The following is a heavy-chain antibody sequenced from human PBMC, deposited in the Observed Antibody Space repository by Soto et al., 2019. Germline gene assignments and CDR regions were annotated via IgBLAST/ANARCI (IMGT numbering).Heavy chain of an antibody. Sequence: QVQLVQSGAEVKKPRSSVKVSCKASGSTFTSYGISWVRQAPGQGLEWMGWISAYNGNTNYAQKLQGRVTMTTDTSTRTAYMELRSLRCDDTAVYYCARDTGVLLWVGEFPNYYYYGMDVWGQGTTVTVSS. D-gene: IGHD3-10*01. CDR2: ISAYNGNT. J-gene: IGHJ6*02. CDR3: ARDTGVLLWVGEFPNYYYYGMDV. CDR1: GSTFTSYG. V-gene: IGHV1-18*01.